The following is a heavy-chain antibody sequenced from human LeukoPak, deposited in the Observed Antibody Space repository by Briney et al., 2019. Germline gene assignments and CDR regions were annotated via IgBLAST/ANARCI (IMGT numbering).Heavy chain of an antibody. CDR1: GYIFTHYW. CDR2: IYPADSDT. D-gene: IGHD3-10*01. Sequence: GESLKISCQVSGYIFTHYWIGWVRQMPGKGLESMGIIYPADSDTTYSPSFQGHVTISADKSISTAYLQWSSLKASDSAMYYCARHYYGSGSYSHFDYWGQGTLVTVSS. CDR3: ARHYYGSGSYSHFDY. V-gene: IGHV5-51*01. J-gene: IGHJ4*02.